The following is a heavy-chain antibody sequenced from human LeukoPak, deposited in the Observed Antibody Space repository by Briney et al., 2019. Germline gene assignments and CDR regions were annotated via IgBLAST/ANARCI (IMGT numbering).Heavy chain of an antibody. V-gene: IGHV4-59*01. CDR3: ARVWGIAVAGTPYYYYGMDV. CDR2: IYYSGST. J-gene: IGHJ6*02. D-gene: IGHD6-19*01. Sequence: SETLSLTCTVSGGSISSYYWSWIRQPPGKGLEWIGYIYYSGSTNYNPSLKSRVTISVDTSKNQSSLKLSSVTAADTAVYYCARVWGIAVAGTPYYYYGMDVWGQGTTVTVSS. CDR1: GGSISSYY.